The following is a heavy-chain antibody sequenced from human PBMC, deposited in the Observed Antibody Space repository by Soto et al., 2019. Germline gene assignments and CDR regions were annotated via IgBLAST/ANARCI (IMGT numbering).Heavy chain of an antibody. CDR1: GFTFSSYA. Sequence: GGSLRLSCAASGFTFSSYAMSWVRQAPGKGLEWVSAISGTGGSTYYADSGKGRFTISRDNSKNTLYLQMSSLSAEDTAVYYCAKVTIFGVAPTYFDYWGQGTLVTVSS. CDR3: AKVTIFGVAPTYFDY. CDR2: ISGTGGST. V-gene: IGHV3-23*01. J-gene: IGHJ4*02. D-gene: IGHD3-3*01.